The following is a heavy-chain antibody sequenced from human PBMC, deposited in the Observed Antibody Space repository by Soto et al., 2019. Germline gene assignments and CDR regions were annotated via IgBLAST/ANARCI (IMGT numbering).Heavy chain of an antibody. Sequence: PGGSLRLSCAASGFTFSSYAMHWVRQAPGKGLEWVAVISYDGSNKYYADSVKGRFTISRDNSKNTLYLQMNSLRAEDTAVYYCARERGYCSGGSCYEVYFDYWGQGTLVTVSS. D-gene: IGHD2-15*01. J-gene: IGHJ4*02. CDR1: GFTFSSYA. CDR3: ARERGYCSGGSCYEVYFDY. V-gene: IGHV3-30-3*01. CDR2: ISYDGSNK.